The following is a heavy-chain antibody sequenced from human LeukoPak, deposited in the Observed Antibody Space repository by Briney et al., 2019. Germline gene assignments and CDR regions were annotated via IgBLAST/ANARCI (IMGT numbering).Heavy chain of an antibody. J-gene: IGHJ4*02. D-gene: IGHD1-26*01. CDR1: GYTFTSYS. CDR3: ARGGSLDN. V-gene: IGHV1-18*01. CDR2: ISGYIGNT. Sequence: ASVKVSCKTSGYTFTSYSIAWVRQAPGQGLEMMGWISGYIGNTVYAQKFQGRVTMTTDTSTSTVYMELRSLRSDDTAVYYCARGGSLDNWGQGTLVTVSS.